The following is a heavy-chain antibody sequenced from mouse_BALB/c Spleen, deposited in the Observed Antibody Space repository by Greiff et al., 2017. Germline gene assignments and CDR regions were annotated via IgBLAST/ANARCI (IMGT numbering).Heavy chain of an antibody. D-gene: IGHD2-12*01. Sequence: EVQLQESGGGLVKPGGSLKLSCAASGFTFSDYYMYWVRQTPEKRLEWVATISDGGSYTYYPDSVKGRFTISRDNAKNNLYLQMSSLKSEDTAMYYCARDPDSWWYFDVWGAGTTVTVSS. V-gene: IGHV5-4*02. J-gene: IGHJ1*01. CDR1: GFTFSDYY. CDR2: ISDGGSYT. CDR3: ARDPDSWWYFDV.